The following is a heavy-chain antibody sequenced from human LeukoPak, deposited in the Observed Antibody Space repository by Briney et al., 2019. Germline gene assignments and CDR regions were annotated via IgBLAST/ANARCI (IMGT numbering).Heavy chain of an antibody. Sequence: PGGSPKLSCAASGFTFTSYAMSWVRQAPGKGLEWVSTISGSGGSTYYADSVKGRFTISSDNSKNTLYLQMNSLRAEDTAVYSCAKNGEVLSWFDPWGQGTLVTVSS. CDR1: GFTFTSYA. D-gene: IGHD3-10*01. CDR2: ISGSGGST. V-gene: IGHV3-23*01. J-gene: IGHJ5*02. CDR3: AKNGEVLSWFDP.